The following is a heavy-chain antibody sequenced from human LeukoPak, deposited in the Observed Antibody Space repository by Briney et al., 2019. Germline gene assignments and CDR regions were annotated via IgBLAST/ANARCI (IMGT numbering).Heavy chain of an antibody. CDR1: GGSMNSGNYY. CDR2: IYSSGTT. V-gene: IGHV4-31*03. Sequence: SETLSLTCRVSGGSMNSGNYYWSWIRQHPGRGLEWIGYIYSSGTTYYNPSLKSRVTISVDTSRNQFSLILSSVTAADTAVYYCASSAATYYSYFYYYMGVWGNGTTVTVSS. J-gene: IGHJ6*03. D-gene: IGHD6-25*01. CDR3: ASSAATYYSYFYYYMGV.